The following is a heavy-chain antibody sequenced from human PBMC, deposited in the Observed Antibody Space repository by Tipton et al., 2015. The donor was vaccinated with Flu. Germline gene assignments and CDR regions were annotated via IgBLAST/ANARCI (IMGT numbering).Heavy chain of an antibody. D-gene: IGHD4-17*01. J-gene: IGHJ4*02. CDR1: GYSISSGYY. CDR2: IYHSGST. CDR3: ARVGAHDYGDYHYDY. Sequence: TLSLTCTVSGYSISSGYYWGWIRQPPGKGLEWIGSIYHSGSTYYNPSLKSRVTISVDTSKNQFSLKLSSVTAADTAVYYCARVGAHDYGDYHYDYWGQGTLATVSS. V-gene: IGHV4-38-2*02.